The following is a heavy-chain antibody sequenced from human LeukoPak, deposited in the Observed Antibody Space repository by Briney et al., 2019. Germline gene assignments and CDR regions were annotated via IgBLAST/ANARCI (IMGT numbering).Heavy chain of an antibody. V-gene: IGHV1-18*01. J-gene: IGHJ4*02. D-gene: IGHD5-12*01. Sequence: GASXXVSCKASGYTFTTSGINGGGQAQGKGMEGMGGISAKNGKTKYEKKLQGRETITRDTSTGTVYMELSSLRSEDTAVYYCARDSGSGYDNWGQGTLVTVSS. CDR3: ARDSGSGYDN. CDR2: ISAKNGKT. CDR1: GYTFTTSG.